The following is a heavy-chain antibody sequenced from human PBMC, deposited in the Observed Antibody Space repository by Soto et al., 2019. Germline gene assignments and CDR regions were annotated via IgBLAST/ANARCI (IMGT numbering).Heavy chain of an antibody. CDR3: AKDPWNNWSGLFDP. V-gene: IGHV3-23*01. CDR1: GFTFDDYA. CDR2: ISSSGSDT. D-gene: IGHD1-1*01. J-gene: IGHJ5*02. Sequence: GGSLRLSCVTSGFTFDDYAITWLRQAPGKGLEWVCSISSSGSDTRCAGSVKGRFTISRDSSQSTVYLQMNSLRDEDTAVYYCAKDPWNNWSGLFDPWGQGTLVTVSS.